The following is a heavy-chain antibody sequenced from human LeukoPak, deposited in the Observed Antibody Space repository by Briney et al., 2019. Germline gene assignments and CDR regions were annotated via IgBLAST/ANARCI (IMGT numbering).Heavy chain of an antibody. CDR1: GFTFSSYE. Sequence: QPGGSLRLSCAASGFTFSSYEMNWVRQAPGKGLEWVSYISSGGNTIYYADSVKGRFTISRDNAKNSLYLQMNSLRAEDTAVYYCARDRYDSSGIFDYWGQGTLVTVSS. V-gene: IGHV3-48*03. CDR3: ARDRYDSSGIFDY. J-gene: IGHJ4*02. D-gene: IGHD3-22*01. CDR2: ISSGGNTI.